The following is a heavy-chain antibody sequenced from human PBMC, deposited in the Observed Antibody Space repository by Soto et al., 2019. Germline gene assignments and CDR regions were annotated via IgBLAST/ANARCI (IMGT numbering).Heavy chain of an antibody. Sequence: ASVKVSCKASGGTFSSYAISWVRQAPGQGLEWMGGIIPIFGTANYAQKFQGRVTITADESTSTAYMELSSLRSEDTAVYYCARGGYYYDSSGPYKYYFDYWGQGTLVTAPQ. CDR1: GGTFSSYA. V-gene: IGHV1-69*13. D-gene: IGHD3-22*01. CDR3: ARGGYYYDSSGPYKYYFDY. J-gene: IGHJ4*02. CDR2: IIPIFGTA.